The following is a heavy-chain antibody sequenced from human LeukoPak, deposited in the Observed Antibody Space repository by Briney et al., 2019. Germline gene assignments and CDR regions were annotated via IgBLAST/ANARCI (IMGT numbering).Heavy chain of an antibody. CDR2: LRGSGGST. V-gene: IGHV3-23*01. CDR1: AFTFSSYA. Sequence: GGTLRLSCAASAFTFSSYAMSWVRQARGKGREGVSALRGSGGSTYYADSVKGRFTISRDNAKNTLYLQMNSLSAEDTAVYYCAKDRSVTYGSGSYLTPPDYWGQGTLVTVSS. CDR3: AKDRSVTYGSGSYLTPPDY. J-gene: IGHJ4*02. D-gene: IGHD3-10*01.